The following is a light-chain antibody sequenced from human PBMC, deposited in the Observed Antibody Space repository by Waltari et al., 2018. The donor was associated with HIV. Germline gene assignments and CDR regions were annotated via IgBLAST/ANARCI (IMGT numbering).Light chain of an antibody. Sequence: ETVLTQFPGTLSLSQGQRATLYCRASQSGNSNYLSWYHHKPCQAPRPLIYGASSRATDIPNRFRCSGSVTGFTLSINGLEPYDFAGYYCQHCGSSPPCTFGQGTKVEI. CDR1: QSGNSNY. CDR3: QHCGSSPPCT. CDR2: GAS. V-gene: IGKV3-20*01. J-gene: IGKJ2*02.